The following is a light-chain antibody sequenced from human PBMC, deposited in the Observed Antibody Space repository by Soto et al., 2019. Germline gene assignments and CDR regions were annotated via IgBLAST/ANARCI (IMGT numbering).Light chain of an antibody. Sequence: EIVLTQSPGTLSLSPGERVTLSCRASQTVNNNYLAWYQQTPGQAPRLLIYGASNRATGIPVRFGGSGSGTDFTLTNSRLEPEDCAMYYCQQYGSPPVTFGGGTKVDIK. J-gene: IGKJ4*01. CDR2: GAS. V-gene: IGKV3-20*01. CDR1: QTVNNNY. CDR3: QQYGSPPVT.